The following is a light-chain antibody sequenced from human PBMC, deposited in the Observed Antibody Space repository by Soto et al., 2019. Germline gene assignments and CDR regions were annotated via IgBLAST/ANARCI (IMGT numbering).Light chain of an antibody. CDR2: DAS. J-gene: IGKJ1*01. CDR3: QQYNTYWT. V-gene: IGKV1-5*01. Sequence: DIHLTQSPSTLSASVGDRVTITCRASQTISHWLAWYQQKPGKAPKLLIFDASSLENGVPSRFSGSRSGTEFTLTITGLQPDDFATYYCQQYNTYWTFGQGTKVDIK. CDR1: QTISHW.